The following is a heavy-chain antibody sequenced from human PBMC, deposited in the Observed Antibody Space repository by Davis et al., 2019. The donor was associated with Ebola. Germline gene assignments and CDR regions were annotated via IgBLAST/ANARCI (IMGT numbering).Heavy chain of an antibody. J-gene: IGHJ3*02. D-gene: IGHD4-17*01. CDR2: IRSKANSYAT. CDR1: GSTFSGSA. V-gene: IGHV3-73*01. Sequence: GGSLRPSCAAPGSTFSGSAMHWVRQASGKGLEWVGRIRSKANSYATAYAASVKGRFTISRDDSKNTAYLQMNSLKTEDTAVYYCTSGDYRGVDAFDIWGQGTMVTVSS. CDR3: TSGDYRGVDAFDI.